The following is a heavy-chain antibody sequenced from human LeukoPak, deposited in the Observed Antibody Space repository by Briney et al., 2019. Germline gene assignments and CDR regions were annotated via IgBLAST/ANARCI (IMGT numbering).Heavy chain of an antibody. CDR3: ARGDQLLWTYYYYGMDV. CDR2: IWYDGSNK. V-gene: IGHV3-33*01. Sequence: PGGSLRLSCAASGFTFSSYGMHWVRQTPGKGLEWVAVIWYDGSNKYYADSVKGRFTISRDNSKNTLYLQMNSLRAEDTAVYYCARGDQLLWTYYYYGMDVGGKGTTVTVSS. D-gene: IGHD2-2*01. CDR1: GFTFSSYG. J-gene: IGHJ6*04.